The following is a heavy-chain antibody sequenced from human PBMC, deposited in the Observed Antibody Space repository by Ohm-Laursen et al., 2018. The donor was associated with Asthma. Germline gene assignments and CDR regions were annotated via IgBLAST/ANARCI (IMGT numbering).Heavy chain of an antibody. J-gene: IGHJ4*02. CDR2: MHSSGGA. CDR1: GGSVSSGSYY. CDR3: ARLDWVQSMFDS. V-gene: IGHV4-61*01. D-gene: IGHD3-9*01. Sequence: SDTLSLTCAVSGGSVSSGSYYWSWIRQPPGRGLEWIAYMHSSGGANYNPSLQSRVTLSVDTSNNRVSLRLIFVTAADTALYFCARLDWVQSMFDSWGQGNLVTVSS.